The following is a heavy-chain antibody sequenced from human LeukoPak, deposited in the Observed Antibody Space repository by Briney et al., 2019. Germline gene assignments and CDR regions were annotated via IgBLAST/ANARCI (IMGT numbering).Heavy chain of an antibody. D-gene: IGHD6-19*01. J-gene: IGHJ4*02. CDR1: GFTFSSYA. CDR3: ARDRVAGTYAGGIYYFDY. CDR2: ISGSGGST. Sequence: GGSLRLSCAASGFTFSSYAMSWGRQAPGKGLEWVSAISGSGGSTYYADSVKGRFTISRDNSKNTLYLQMNSLRAEDTAVYYRARDRVAGTYAGGIYYFDYWGQGTLVSVSP. V-gene: IGHV3-23*01.